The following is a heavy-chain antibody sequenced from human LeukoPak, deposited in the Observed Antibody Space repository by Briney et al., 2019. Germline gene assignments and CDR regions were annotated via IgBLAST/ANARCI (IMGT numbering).Heavy chain of an antibody. J-gene: IGHJ6*03. CDR1: GFTLRSYA. Sequence: GGSLRLSCAAYGFTLRSYAMPWVRQAPGRGLVWVADISFDGSNTSYAAPVRGRFTISRDNYKSTLYLEMSSLRAEDTALYFCAREKEGYYVYYYMDVWGKGTMVTVSS. CDR3: AREKEGYYVYYYMDV. V-gene: IGHV3-30*15. CDR2: ISFDGSNT.